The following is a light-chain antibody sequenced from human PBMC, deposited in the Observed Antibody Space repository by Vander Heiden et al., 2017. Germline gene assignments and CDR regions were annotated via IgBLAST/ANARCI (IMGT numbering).Light chain of an antibody. V-gene: IGKV1-33*01. J-gene: IGKJ4*01. CDR3: LQDDNLPLT. CDR1: QDISNY. Sequence: DIQMTQSPASMSAFVGDRVPITCQASQDISNYLNWYQQKPGKAPKIRISDASKLETGVPSRFSGNGSGTDFTFTISSLQTEDIATYYCLQDDNLPLTFGGGTKVEIK. CDR2: DAS.